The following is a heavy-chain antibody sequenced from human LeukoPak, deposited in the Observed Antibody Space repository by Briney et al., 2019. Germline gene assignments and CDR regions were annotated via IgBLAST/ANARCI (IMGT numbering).Heavy chain of an antibody. CDR3: ARARHEYIYGYRPNELGHFFDY. Sequence: SETLSLTCTVSGGSISSSRDYWAWIRQPPGKGLEWIANIYYSGSTYYSPSLKSRVTISVDTSKNQFSLRLSSVTAADTAVYYCARARHEYIYGYRPNELGHFFDYWGQGTLVTVSS. D-gene: IGHD5-18*01. CDR2: IYYSGST. CDR1: GGSISSSRDY. J-gene: IGHJ4*02. V-gene: IGHV4-39*07.